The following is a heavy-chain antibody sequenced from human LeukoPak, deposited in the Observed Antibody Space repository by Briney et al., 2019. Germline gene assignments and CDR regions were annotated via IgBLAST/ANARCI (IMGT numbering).Heavy chain of an antibody. CDR1: GGSISSSSYY. J-gene: IGHJ4*02. Sequence: SETLSLTCTVSGGSISSSSYYWGWVRQPPGKGLEWIGGIYYSGSTYYNPSLKSRVTISVDTSKNQFSLKLSSVTAADTAVYYCARHRRITKFPGGTVPAAIKAGFWGQGTLVTVSS. CDR3: ARHRRITKFPGGTVPAAIKAGF. V-gene: IGHV4-39*01. CDR2: IYYSGST. D-gene: IGHD2-2*02.